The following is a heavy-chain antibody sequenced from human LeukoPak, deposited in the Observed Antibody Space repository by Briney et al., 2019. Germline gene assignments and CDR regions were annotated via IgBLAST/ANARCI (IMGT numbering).Heavy chain of an antibody. CDR3: AKGSDGFVVTAPYDY. D-gene: IGHD2-21*02. J-gene: IGHJ4*02. CDR1: GFTFSSYA. Sequence: GESLRLSCAASGFTFSSYAMSWVRQAPGKGLEWVSAISGSGGSTYYADSVKGRFTISRDNSENTLYLQMNSLRAEDTAVYYCAKGSDGFVVTAPYDYWGQGTLVTVSS. CDR2: ISGSGGST. V-gene: IGHV3-23*01.